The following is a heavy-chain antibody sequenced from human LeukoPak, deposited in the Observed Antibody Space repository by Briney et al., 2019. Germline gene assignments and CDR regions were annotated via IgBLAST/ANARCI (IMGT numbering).Heavy chain of an antibody. CDR1: GGSVSSGSYY. J-gene: IGHJ1*01. CDR3: ARDTHADHFQH. CDR2: ISYSGST. Sequence: SESLSLTCTVSGGSVSSGSYYWSWIRQPPGKGLEWIGYISYSGSTNYNPSLKSRVTMSVDTSKNQLSLKLSSVTAADTAVYYCARDTHADHFQHWGQGTLVTVSS. V-gene: IGHV4-61*01.